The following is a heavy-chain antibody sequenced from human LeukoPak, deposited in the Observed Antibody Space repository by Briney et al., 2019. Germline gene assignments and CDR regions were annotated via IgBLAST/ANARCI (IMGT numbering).Heavy chain of an antibody. D-gene: IGHD5-24*01. CDR3: ARGPNGRWLQLGY. J-gene: IGHJ4*02. V-gene: IGHV3-21*01. CDR2: ISSSSSYI. Sequence: GGSLRLSCAASGFTFSSYSMNWVRQAPGKGLEWVSSISSSSSYIYYADSVKGRFTISRDNAKNSLYLQMNSLRAEDTAVYYCARGPNGRWLQLGYWGQGTLVTVSS. CDR1: GFTFSSYS.